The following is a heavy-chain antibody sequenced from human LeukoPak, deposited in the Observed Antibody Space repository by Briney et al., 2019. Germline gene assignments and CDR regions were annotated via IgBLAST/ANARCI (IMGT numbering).Heavy chain of an antibody. V-gene: IGHV4-59*01. CDR1: GCSISSYY. J-gene: IGHJ4*02. D-gene: IGHD3-22*01. CDR3: ATSFSGSLGYFDY. Sequence: SETLSLTCTVSGCSISSYYLSWIRQPPGKGLEWVGYIYYSGSTNYNPSLKRRGTISLDTSKNQLSLKLSSVNAAEKDVYYCATSFSGSLGYFDYWGRGQLVLVSS. CDR2: IYYSGST.